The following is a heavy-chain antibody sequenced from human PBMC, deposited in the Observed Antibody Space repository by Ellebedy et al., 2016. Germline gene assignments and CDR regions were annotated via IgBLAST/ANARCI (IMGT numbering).Heavy chain of an antibody. V-gene: IGHV5-51*01. D-gene: IGHD6-6*01. Sequence: GESLKISCKGSGYSFTSYWIGWVRQMPGKGLEWMGIIYPGDSDTRYSPSFQGQVNISADKSSRNTYLQGSSLKASDNAMYYCERLKMSNYFDYWGQGTLVTVSS. J-gene: IGHJ4*02. CDR1: GYSFTSYW. CDR3: ERLKMSNYFDY. CDR2: IYPGDSDT.